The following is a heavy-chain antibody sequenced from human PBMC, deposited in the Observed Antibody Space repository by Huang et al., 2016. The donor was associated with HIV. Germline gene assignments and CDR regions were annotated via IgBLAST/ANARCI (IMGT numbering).Heavy chain of an antibody. CDR2: SSPNKGKT. CDR1: GYTFSTYG. D-gene: IGHD3-22*01. CDR3: ARDYKVSYDGSGRPAF. Sequence: QIQLVQSGPEVKKPGASVKVSCKTSGYTFSTYGITWVRQAPGQGLEWTAWSSPNKGKTRYSETMQGRVTVTADTSSSTAYMELKDLRSDDTAVYYCARDYKVSYDGSGRPAFWGQGTLVIVS. V-gene: IGHV1-18*01. J-gene: IGHJ4*02.